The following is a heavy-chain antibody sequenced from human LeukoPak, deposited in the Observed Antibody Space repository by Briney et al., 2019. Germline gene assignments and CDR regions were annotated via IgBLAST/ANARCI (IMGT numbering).Heavy chain of an antibody. CDR3: ARERATYYYDSSGYEPFDY. CDR2: ISSSSSYI. CDR1: GFTFSSYS. V-gene: IGHV3-21*01. D-gene: IGHD3-22*01. Sequence: PGGSLRLSCAASGFTFSSYSMNWVRQAPGKGLEWVSSISSSSSYIYYADSVKGRFTISRDNAKNSLYLQMNNLRAEDTAVYYCARERATYYYDSSGYEPFDYWGQGTLVTVSS. J-gene: IGHJ4*02.